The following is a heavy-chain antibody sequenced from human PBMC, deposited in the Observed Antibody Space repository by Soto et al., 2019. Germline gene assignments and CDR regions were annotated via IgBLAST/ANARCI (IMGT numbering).Heavy chain of an antibody. J-gene: IGHJ3*02. Sequence: SVKVSCKASGGTFSSYTISWVRQAPGQGLEWMGRIIPILGIANYAQKFQGRVTMTTDTSTSTAYMELRSLRSDDTAVYYCARVFYGDYVSAFDIWGQGTMVTVSS. V-gene: IGHV1-69*02. CDR2: IIPILGIA. CDR3: ARVFYGDYVSAFDI. CDR1: GGTFSSYT. D-gene: IGHD4-17*01.